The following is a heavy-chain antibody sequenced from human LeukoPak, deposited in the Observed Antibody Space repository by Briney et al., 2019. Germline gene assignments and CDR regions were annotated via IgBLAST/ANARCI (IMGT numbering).Heavy chain of an antibody. J-gene: IGHJ4*02. CDR1: GFTFGRYG. Sequence: PGGSLRLSCIASGFTFGRYGMHWVRQSPGKGLEWVADISYDGSDKYYADSVKGRVAISRDNSKNTLYLQMDSLRVEDTATYYCARRWQSYYCDSWGQGTLVTVSS. D-gene: IGHD4-23*01. CDR3: ARRWQSYYCDS. V-gene: IGHV3-30*03. CDR2: ISYDGSDK.